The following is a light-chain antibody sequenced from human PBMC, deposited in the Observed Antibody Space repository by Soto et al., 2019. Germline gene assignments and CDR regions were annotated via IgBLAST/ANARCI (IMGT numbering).Light chain of an antibody. Sequence: EIVLTQSPGTLSLSPGERATLSCRASESVSSIAWYQQKPGQTPRLLIYGASSRATDIPDRFSGSGSGTDFTLTISRLEPEDFSVYYCHQYGTAPLTFGPGTKVDIK. CDR2: GAS. CDR1: ESVSS. CDR3: HQYGTAPLT. V-gene: IGKV3-20*01. J-gene: IGKJ3*01.